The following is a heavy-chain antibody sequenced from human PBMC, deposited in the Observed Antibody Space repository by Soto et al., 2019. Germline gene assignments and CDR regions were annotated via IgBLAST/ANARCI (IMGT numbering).Heavy chain of an antibody. Sequence: PGGSLRLSCAASGFTFSSYEMNWVRQAPGKGLEWVSYISSSGSTIYYADSVKGRFTISRDNAKNSLYLQMNSLRAEDTAVYYCARASNRISGSYNFDYWGQGSLVTVSS. D-gene: IGHD1-26*01. J-gene: IGHJ4*02. V-gene: IGHV3-48*03. CDR3: ARASNRISGSYNFDY. CDR2: ISSSGSTI. CDR1: GFTFSSYE.